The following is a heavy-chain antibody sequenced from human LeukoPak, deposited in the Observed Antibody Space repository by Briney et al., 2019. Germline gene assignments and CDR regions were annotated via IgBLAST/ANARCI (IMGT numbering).Heavy chain of an antibody. D-gene: IGHD3-22*01. CDR3: ARDRPNYYGSDGHYYRRDGDY. J-gene: IGHJ4*02. Sequence: PGGSLRLSCAASGFTFSSYAMSWVRQAPGMGLEWVSAISGSGGSTYYADSVKGRFTISRDNSENTLYLQMHSLRAEDTAVYYCARDRPNYYGSDGHYYRRDGDYWGRGTLVSVSS. V-gene: IGHV3-23*01. CDR1: GFTFSSYA. CDR2: ISGSGGST.